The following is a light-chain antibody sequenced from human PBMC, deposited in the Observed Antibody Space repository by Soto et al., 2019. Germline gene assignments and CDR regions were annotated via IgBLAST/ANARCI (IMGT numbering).Light chain of an antibody. V-gene: IGKV1-5*03. CDR3: QQYNSYSRT. J-gene: IGKJ3*01. Sequence: DIQMTQSPSTLSASVGDRVTITCRASQSISSWLAWYQQKPGKAPKLLIYKASTLEIGVPSRFSGSGSGTEFTLTISSLQPDDFATYYCQQYNSYSRTFGPGTKVDIK. CDR2: KAS. CDR1: QSISSW.